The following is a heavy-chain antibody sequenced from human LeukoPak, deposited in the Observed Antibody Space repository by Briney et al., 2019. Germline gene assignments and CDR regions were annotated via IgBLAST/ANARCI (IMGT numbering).Heavy chain of an antibody. CDR2: IWYDGSNK. CDR1: GFTFCSYG. Sequence: VGSLRLSCAASGFTFCSYGMHWVRQAPGKGLEWVAVIWYDGSNKYYADSVKGRFTISRDNSKNTMYLQMNSLRAEDTAVYYCASYYDSSGFDYWGQGTLVTVSS. CDR3: ASYYDSSGFDY. V-gene: IGHV3-33*01. D-gene: IGHD3-22*01. J-gene: IGHJ4*02.